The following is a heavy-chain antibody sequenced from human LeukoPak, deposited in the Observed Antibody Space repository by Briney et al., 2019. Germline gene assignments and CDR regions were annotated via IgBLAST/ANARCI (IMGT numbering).Heavy chain of an antibody. CDR1: GFTFSTYA. D-gene: IGHD1-26*01. Sequence: LPGGSLRLSCAASGFTFSTYAMSWVRQAPGKGLEWVSAIGDTTYYADSVKGRFTISRDNSKNTLYLQMNNLRAEDAAIYYCAKAYAFVGANYFDYWGQGTLVTVSS. J-gene: IGHJ4*02. CDR3: AKAYAFVGANYFDY. V-gene: IGHV3-23*01. CDR2: IGDTT.